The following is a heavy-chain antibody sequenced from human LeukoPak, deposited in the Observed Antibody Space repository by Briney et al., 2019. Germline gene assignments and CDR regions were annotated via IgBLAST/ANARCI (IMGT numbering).Heavy chain of an antibody. J-gene: IGHJ4*02. D-gene: IGHD2-21*01. Sequence: PGGSLRLSCAASGFTFSSYWMSWVRQAPGKGLEWVANIKQDGSEKHYVDSVKGRFTISRDNAKNSLYLQMNSLRAEDTAVYYCAGKNSGIYYFDYWGQGTLVAVSS. CDR1: GFTFSSYW. CDR3: AGKNSGIYYFDY. CDR2: IKQDGSEK. V-gene: IGHV3-7*01.